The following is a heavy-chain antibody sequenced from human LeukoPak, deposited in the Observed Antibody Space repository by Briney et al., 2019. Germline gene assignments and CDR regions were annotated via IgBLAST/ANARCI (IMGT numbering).Heavy chain of an antibody. D-gene: IGHD3-22*01. J-gene: IGHJ6*02. CDR3: ARTYYYDSSGYYYYGMDV. Sequence: GASVKVSCKASGGTFSSYAISWVRQAPGQGLEWMGWISAYNGNTNYAQKLQGRVTMTTDTSTSTAYMELRSLRSDDTAVYYCARTYYYDSSGYYYYGMDVWGQGTTVTVSS. CDR1: GGTFSSYA. CDR2: ISAYNGNT. V-gene: IGHV1-18*01.